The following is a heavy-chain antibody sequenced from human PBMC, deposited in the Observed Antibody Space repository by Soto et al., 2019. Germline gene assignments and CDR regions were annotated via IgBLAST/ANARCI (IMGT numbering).Heavy chain of an antibody. Sequence: ASVKVSCKASGYTFTGYYMHWVRQAPGQGLEWMGWINPNSGGTNYAQKFQGWVTMTRDTSISTAYMELSRLRSDDTAVYYCARDLVYAKVANGMDVCGQGTTVTVSS. J-gene: IGHJ6*02. CDR2: INPNSGGT. CDR1: GYTFTGYY. V-gene: IGHV1-2*04. D-gene: IGHD2-8*01. CDR3: ARDLVYAKVANGMDV.